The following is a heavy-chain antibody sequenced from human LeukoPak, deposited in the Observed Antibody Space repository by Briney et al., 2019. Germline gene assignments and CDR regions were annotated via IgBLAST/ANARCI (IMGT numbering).Heavy chain of an antibody. CDR1: GGSISSHY. J-gene: IGHJ4*02. CDR3: ARHVKYGSAYYEDY. CDR2: IYYTGST. D-gene: IGHD3-10*01. V-gene: IGHV4-59*08. Sequence: SETLSLTCTVSGGSISSHYWTWIRQPPGKGLEWIGYIYYTGSTRYNASLKSRVTISVDTSKNQFSLKLSSVTAADTAIYYCARHVKYGSAYYEDYWGQGTLVTVPS.